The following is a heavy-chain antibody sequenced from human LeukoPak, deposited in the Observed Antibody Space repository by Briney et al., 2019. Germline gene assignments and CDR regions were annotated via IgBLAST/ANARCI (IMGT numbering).Heavy chain of an antibody. D-gene: IGHD3-3*01. J-gene: IGHJ4*02. CDR3: ATDSPLYYDFWREDY. Sequence: GGSLRLSCAASGFTFSSYWMSWVRQAPGKGLEWVANIKQDGSEKYYVDSVKGRFTISRDNSKNTLYLQMNSLRAEDTAVYYCATDSPLYYDFWREDYWGQGTLVTVSS. CDR2: IKQDGSEK. V-gene: IGHV3-7*03. CDR1: GFTFSSYW.